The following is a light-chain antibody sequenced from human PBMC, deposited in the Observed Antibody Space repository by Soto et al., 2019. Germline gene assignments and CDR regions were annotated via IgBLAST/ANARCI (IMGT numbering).Light chain of an antibody. CDR1: QGVSSY. Sequence: EIVLTQSPATLSLSPGERATLSCRASQGVSSYLAWYQQKPGQAPRLLIYDASNRATGIPARFSGSGSGTEFTLTISSLQSEDFAVYYCQQYNNWPPGFGQGTKVDIK. J-gene: IGKJ1*01. CDR2: DAS. V-gene: IGKV3D-15*01. CDR3: QQYNNWPPG.